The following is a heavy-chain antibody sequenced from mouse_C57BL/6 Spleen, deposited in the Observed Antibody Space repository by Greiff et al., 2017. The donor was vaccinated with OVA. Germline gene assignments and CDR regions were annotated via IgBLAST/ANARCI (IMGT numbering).Heavy chain of an antibody. CDR3: ARSYYYPNYFDY. CDR1: GFTFSDTE. Sequence: EVNLVESGGGFVRPGGSLKFSCAASGFTFSDTEMHWVRQVPEKGLEWVAYISPASSTIYYADTVKGRFTSARDNAKNTLFLQMTSLRSEDTAMYYCARSYYYPNYFDYWGQGTTLTVSS. J-gene: IGHJ2*01. V-gene: IGHV5-17*01. CDR2: ISPASSTI. D-gene: IGHD1-1*02.